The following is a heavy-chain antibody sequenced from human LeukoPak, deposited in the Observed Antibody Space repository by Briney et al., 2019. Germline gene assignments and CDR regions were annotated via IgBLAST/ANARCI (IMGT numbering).Heavy chain of an antibody. J-gene: IGHJ4*02. CDR3: ARGSGVWDFDY. CDR1: GGSISNGDHY. V-gene: IGHV4-31*03. CDR2: IYYSGST. Sequence: MTSETLSLTCTVSGGSISNGDHYWGWIRQHPGKGLEWIGHIYYSGSTYYNPSLKSRVTISVDTSKNQFSLKLCSVTAADTAVYYCARGSGVWDFDYWGQGTLVTVSS. D-gene: IGHD1-26*01.